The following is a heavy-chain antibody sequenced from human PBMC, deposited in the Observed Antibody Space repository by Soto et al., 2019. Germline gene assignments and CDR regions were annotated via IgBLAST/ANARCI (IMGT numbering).Heavy chain of an antibody. Sequence: EVQLVESGGGLVQPGGSLRLSCAASGFTFSSYWMLWVRQAPGKGLVWVSRINSDGSTTSYADSVKGRFTISRDNAKNTLYLQMNSLRAEDTAVYYCESVNPGYSYVNYWGQGTLVTVSS. D-gene: IGHD5-18*01. CDR1: GFTFSSYW. CDR3: ESVNPGYSYVNY. CDR2: INSDGSTT. V-gene: IGHV3-74*01. J-gene: IGHJ4*02.